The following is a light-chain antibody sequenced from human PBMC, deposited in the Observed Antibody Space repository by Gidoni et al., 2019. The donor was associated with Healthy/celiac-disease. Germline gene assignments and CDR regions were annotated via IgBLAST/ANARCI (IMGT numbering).Light chain of an antibody. CDR1: KLGDKY. Sequence: GQTASITCSGDKLGDKYACWYQQKPGQSPVLVIYQDSKRPSGIPERFSGSNSGNTATLTISGTQAMDEADYYCQAWDSSTYVVFGGGTKLTVL. V-gene: IGLV3-1*01. CDR2: QDS. CDR3: QAWDSSTYVV. J-gene: IGLJ2*01.